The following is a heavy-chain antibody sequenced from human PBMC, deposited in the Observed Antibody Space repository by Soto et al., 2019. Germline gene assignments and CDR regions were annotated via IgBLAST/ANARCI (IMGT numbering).Heavy chain of an antibody. CDR3: ARDGAYCGGDCYSSYYYGMDV. J-gene: IGHJ6*02. D-gene: IGHD2-21*02. CDR2: INPNSGGT. CDR1: GYTFTGYY. Sequence: ASVKVSCKASGYTFTGYYIHWVRQAPGQGLEGMGWINPNSGGTNYAQKFQGRVTMTRDTSISAAYMELSRLRSDDTAVYYCARDGAYCGGDCYSSYYYGMDVWGQGTTMTVYS. V-gene: IGHV1-2*02.